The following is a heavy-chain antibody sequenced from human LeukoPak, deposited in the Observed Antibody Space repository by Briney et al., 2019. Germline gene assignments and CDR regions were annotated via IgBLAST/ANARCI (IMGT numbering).Heavy chain of an antibody. V-gene: IGHV4-61*08. CDR2: IYYSGST. CDR3: ARLPTKDYFDY. Sequence: SQTLSLTCTVSGGSISSGGYYWSWIRQPPGKGLEWIGYIYYSGSTNYNPSLKSRVTISVDTSKNQFSLKLSSVTAADTAVYYCARLPTKDYFDYWGQGTLVTVSS. CDR1: GGSISSGGYY. J-gene: IGHJ4*02. D-gene: IGHD2-8*01.